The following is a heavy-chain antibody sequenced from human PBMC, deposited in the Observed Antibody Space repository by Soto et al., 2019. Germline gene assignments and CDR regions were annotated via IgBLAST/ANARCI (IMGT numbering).Heavy chain of an antibody. J-gene: IGHJ6*03. D-gene: IGHD2-2*01. Sequence: ASVKVSCKASGYTFTSYYMHWVRQAPGQGLERMGIINPSGGSTSYAQKFQGRVTMTRDTSTSTVYMELSSLRSEDTAVYYCARNSIYCRSTSCYDYYYYYMDVWGKGTTVTVSS. V-gene: IGHV1-46*01. CDR1: GYTFTSYY. CDR2: INPSGGST. CDR3: ARNSIYCRSTSCYDYYYYYMDV.